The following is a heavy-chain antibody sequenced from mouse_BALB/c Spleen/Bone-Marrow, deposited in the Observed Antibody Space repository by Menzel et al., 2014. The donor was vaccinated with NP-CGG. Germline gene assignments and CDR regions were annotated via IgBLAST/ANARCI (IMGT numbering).Heavy chain of an antibody. CDR2: ISSGGGCT. D-gene: IGHD2-3*01. Sequence: EVKLVESGGGLVKPGGSLKLSCAASGLTFSSFAMSWVRQTPEKGLEWVATISSGGGCTYYPDSVKGRFTISRDNAKNSLYLQMSSLRSEDTAMYYCARQESIYDGYYGGFTYWGQGTLVTVSA. V-gene: IGHV5-9-3*01. J-gene: IGHJ3*01. CDR3: ARQESIYDGYYGGFTY. CDR1: GLTFSSFA.